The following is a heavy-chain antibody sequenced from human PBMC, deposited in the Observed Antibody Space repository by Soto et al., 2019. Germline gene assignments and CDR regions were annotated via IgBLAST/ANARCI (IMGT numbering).Heavy chain of an antibody. Sequence: GGSLRLSCVASGFTFSSFGMHWVRQAPGKGLEWVAVIWYDASNKYYADSVKGRFTISRDNTKNTMYLQMNSLRAEDTAVYYCARDPIGPGIFDYWGQGTLVTVSS. CDR1: GFTFSSFG. J-gene: IGHJ4*02. V-gene: IGHV3-33*01. CDR2: IWYDASNK. CDR3: ARDPIGPGIFDY. D-gene: IGHD1-26*01.